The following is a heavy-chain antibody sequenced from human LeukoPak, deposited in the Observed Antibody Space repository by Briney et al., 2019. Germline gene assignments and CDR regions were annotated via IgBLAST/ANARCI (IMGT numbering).Heavy chain of an antibody. CDR3: TKEGGDYYGSSGYLDY. J-gene: IGHJ4*02. CDR2: ITNSGSRM. CDR1: GFTFSDYY. Sequence: PGGSLRLSCAASGFTFSDYYMSWIRQAPGKGLEWVSYITNSGSRMYYTDSVKGRFTISRDNAKKSLYLQMNSLRAEDTAVYYCTKEGGDYYGSSGYLDYWGQGTPITVSS. D-gene: IGHD3-22*01. V-gene: IGHV3-11*04.